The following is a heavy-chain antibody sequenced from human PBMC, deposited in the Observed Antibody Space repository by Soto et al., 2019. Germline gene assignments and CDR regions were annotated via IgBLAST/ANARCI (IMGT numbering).Heavy chain of an antibody. D-gene: IGHD6-13*01. V-gene: IGHV1-69*12. CDR1: GGTFSSYA. CDR2: IIPIFGTA. Sequence: QVQLVQSGAEVKKPGSSVKVSCKASGGTFSSYAISWVRQAPGQGLEWMGGIIPIFGTANYAQKFQGRVRITADESTSTAYRELSSLRAEDTAVYYCARDRLAAACTMAYYYGMDVWGQGTTVTVSS. CDR3: ARDRLAAACTMAYYYGMDV. J-gene: IGHJ6*02.